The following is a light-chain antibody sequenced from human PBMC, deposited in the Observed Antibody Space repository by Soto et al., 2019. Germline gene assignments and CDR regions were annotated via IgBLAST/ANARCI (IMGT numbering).Light chain of an antibody. J-gene: IGKJ3*01. CDR2: GAS. CDR1: QSVGSN. CDR3: QQYTKWPR. Sequence: EIVMTQSRATLSVSPGERATLSCRASQSVGSNLAWYQQKPGQAPRLLIYGASTRANGIPARFSGTGSGTEFTLTISSLQSEDFALYYCQQYTKWPRFGPGTKVDIK. V-gene: IGKV3-15*01.